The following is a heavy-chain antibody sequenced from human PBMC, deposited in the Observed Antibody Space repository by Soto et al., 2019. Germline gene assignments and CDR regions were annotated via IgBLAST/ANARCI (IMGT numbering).Heavy chain of an antibody. V-gene: IGHV1-3*05. Sequence: QVQLVQSGAEEKKPGASVKVSCKASGYTFTSYAMHWVRQAPGQRLEWMGWINAGNGNTKYSQKFQGRVSFTRDTSASTASLELSSLRSEDTAVYYCAADYHFYGMDVWGQGTTVTVSS. CDR2: INAGNGNT. J-gene: IGHJ6*02. CDR3: AADYHFYGMDV. CDR1: GYTFTSYA.